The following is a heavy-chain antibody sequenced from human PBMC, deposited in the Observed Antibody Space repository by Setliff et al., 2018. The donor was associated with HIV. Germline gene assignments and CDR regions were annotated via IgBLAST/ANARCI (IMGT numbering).Heavy chain of an antibody. CDR1: GGFISNHY. CDR3: ARDVGLCGVDCWPYFYFDL. D-gene: IGHD2-21*02. Sequence: SETLSLTCTISGGFISNHYWNWIRQPPGKGLEWIGSTHYSGSSYYSPSLKSRVTISLDASKNQFSLKLSSMTAADTAVYYCARDVGLCGVDCWPYFYFDLWGRGNLVTV. V-gene: IGHV4-59*11. J-gene: IGHJ2*01. CDR2: THYSGSS.